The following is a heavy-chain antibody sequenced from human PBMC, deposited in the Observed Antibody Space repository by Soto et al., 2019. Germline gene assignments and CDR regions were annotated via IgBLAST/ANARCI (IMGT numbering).Heavy chain of an antibody. J-gene: IGHJ6*01. D-gene: IGHD6-13*01. V-gene: IGHV5-51*01. Sequence: KGLEWRGIIYPGDSDTRYSPSFQGQVTISADKSISTAYLQWRSLKASDTAMYHCARTSAHGKYYYGLDVWGQGPT. CDR2: IYPGDSDT. CDR3: ARTSAHGKYYYGLDV.